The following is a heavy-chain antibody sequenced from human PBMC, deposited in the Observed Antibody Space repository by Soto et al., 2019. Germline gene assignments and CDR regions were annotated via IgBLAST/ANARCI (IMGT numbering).Heavy chain of an antibody. J-gene: IGHJ3*02. V-gene: IGHV1-2*02. CDR2: INPNSGGT. Sequence: ASVKVSCKASGYTFTGYYMHWVRQAPGQGLEWIGWINPNSGGTNYAQKFQGRVTMTRDTSISTAYMELRRLRSDDTAVYYCATVLRFLEWPPTEAVDIWGQGTMVTVSS. CDR1: GYTFTGYY. CDR3: ATVLRFLEWPPTEAVDI. D-gene: IGHD3-3*01.